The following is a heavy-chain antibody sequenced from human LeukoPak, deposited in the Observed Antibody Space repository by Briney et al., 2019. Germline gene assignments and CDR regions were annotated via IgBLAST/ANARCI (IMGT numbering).Heavy chain of an antibody. CDR3: ARVQPATAIGY. CDR2: IYYSGST. D-gene: IGHD2-21*02. V-gene: IGHV4-39*07. J-gene: IGHJ4*02. Sequence: SETLSLTCTVSGGSISSSSYYRGWIRQPPGKGLEWIGSIYYSGSTYYNPSLKSRVTISVDTSKNQFSLKLSSVTAADTAVYYCARVQPATAIGYWGQGTLVTVSS. CDR1: GGSISSSSYY.